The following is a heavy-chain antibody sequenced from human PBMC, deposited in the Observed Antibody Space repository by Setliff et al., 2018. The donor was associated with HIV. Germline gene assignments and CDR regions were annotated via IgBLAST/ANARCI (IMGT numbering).Heavy chain of an antibody. V-gene: IGHV4-4*08. CDR1: GGSISSYY. Sequence: SETLSLTCTVSGGSISSYYWSWIRQPPGKGLEWIGYIYTSGSTNYNPSLKSRVTISVDTSKNQFSLKLSSVTAADTAVYYCARAPGYSGYDYYYYYYMDVWGKGTTVTVSS. J-gene: IGHJ6*03. D-gene: IGHD5-12*01. CDR2: IYTSGST. CDR3: ARAPGYSGYDYYYYYYMDV.